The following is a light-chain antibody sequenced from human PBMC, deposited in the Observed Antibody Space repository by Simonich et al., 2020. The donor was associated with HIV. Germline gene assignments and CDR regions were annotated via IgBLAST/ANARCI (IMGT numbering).Light chain of an antibody. CDR2: DAS. CDR3: QQRSNWIHT. Sequence: EIVLTQSPATLSLSPGERATPSCRASQIVNNYLAWYQKKPGHPPRLLIYDASNRATGIPARFSGSGSGTDFTLTISSREPEDFAVYYCQQRSNWIHTFGQGTKLEIK. J-gene: IGKJ2*01. CDR1: QIVNNY. V-gene: IGKV3-11*01.